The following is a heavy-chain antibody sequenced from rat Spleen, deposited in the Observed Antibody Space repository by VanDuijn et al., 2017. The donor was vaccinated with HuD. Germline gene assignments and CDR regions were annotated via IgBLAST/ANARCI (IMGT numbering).Heavy chain of an antibody. Sequence: EVQLVESGGGLVQPGRSLKLSCAASGFTFSNYGMAWVRQAPTKGLGWVATISYDGSSTYYRDSVKGRFTISRDIAKSTLYLQMDSLRSEDTATYYCARPNAYYGYNNVMDVWGQGVMVTVSS. V-gene: IGHV5-29*01. J-gene: IGHJ2*01. D-gene: IGHD1-9*01. CDR2: ISYDGSST. CDR1: GFTFSNYG. CDR3: ARPNAYYGYNNVMDV.